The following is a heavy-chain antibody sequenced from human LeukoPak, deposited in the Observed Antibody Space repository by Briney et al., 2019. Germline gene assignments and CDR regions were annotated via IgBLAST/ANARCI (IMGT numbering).Heavy chain of an antibody. CDR2: IWYDGSNK. Sequence: GGSLRLSCAASGFTFSSYGMHWVRQAPGKGLEWVAVIWYDGSNKYYADSVKGGFTISRDNSKNTVYLQMNSLRAEDTAVYYCAKHVSSTSSAPYYYGMDVWGQGTTVTVSS. CDR3: AKHVSSTSSAPYYYGMDV. CDR1: GFTFSSYG. V-gene: IGHV3-33*06. D-gene: IGHD2-2*01. J-gene: IGHJ6*02.